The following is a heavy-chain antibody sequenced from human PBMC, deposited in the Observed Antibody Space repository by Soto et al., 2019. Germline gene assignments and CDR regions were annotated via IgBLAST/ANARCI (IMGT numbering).Heavy chain of an antibody. J-gene: IGHJ5*02. Sequence: QITLKESGPTLVKPAETLTLTCTFSGFSLSTTSMGVGWIRQPPGKALEWLALIYWDNDTRYTPSLKNRLTITKDTSKNQVVPTMTNMDPVDTATYYCARSPYNWFDPWGQGILVTVSS. CDR1: GFSLSTTSMG. V-gene: IGHV2-5*02. CDR2: IYWDNDT. CDR3: ARSPYNWFDP.